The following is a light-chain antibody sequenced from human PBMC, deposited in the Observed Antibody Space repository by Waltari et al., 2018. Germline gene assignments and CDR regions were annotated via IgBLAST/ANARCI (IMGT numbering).Light chain of an antibody. CDR1: SRAVGFSYF. CDR3: SSYTRRSYWV. V-gene: IGLV2-14*01. J-gene: IGLJ3*02. Sequence: QSALTQPASVPGSPGQSIPIPCTGPSRAVGFSYFGSWFQQPPGQAPKVMIYKVNNRPSGVSNRFSGSKSANTASLTISGLQAEDEADYYCSSYTRRSYWVFGGGTQLTVL. CDR2: KVN.